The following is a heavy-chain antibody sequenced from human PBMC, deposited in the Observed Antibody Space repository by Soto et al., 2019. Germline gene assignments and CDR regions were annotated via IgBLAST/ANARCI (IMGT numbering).Heavy chain of an antibody. Sequence: QVQLVQSGAEVKKPGASVKVSCKASGYTFTSYDINWVRQATGQGLEWMGWMNPNSGNTGFAQKFQGRVAMTRNTSKITAYMERSSLRSEDTAVYYCARARYYYYGSGADYWGQGTLVTVSS. CDR2: MNPNSGNT. D-gene: IGHD3-10*01. CDR1: GYTFTSYD. V-gene: IGHV1-8*01. CDR3: ARARYYYYGSGADY. J-gene: IGHJ4*02.